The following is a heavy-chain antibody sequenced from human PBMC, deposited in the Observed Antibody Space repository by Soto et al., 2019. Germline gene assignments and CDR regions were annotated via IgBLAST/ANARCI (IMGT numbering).Heavy chain of an antibody. CDR2: ISDSGGNT. V-gene: IGHV3-23*01. Sequence: GGSLRLSCAASGFTFSLHGMSWVRQAPGKGLEWVSGISDSGGNTNYADSVKGRFTISRDNSKNTLYLQMNSLRVGDTAVYYCARGNGIVGGTTYFDYWGQGTLVTVSS. CDR3: ARGNGIVGGTTYFDY. D-gene: IGHD1-26*01. J-gene: IGHJ4*02. CDR1: GFTFSLHG.